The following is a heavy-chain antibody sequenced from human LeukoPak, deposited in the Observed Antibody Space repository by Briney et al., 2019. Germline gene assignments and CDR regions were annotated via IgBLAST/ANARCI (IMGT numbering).Heavy chain of an antibody. CDR1: GYTFTNYY. V-gene: IGHV1-46*01. CDR2: INPSGGST. CDR3: ARSRGTYFDY. J-gene: IGHJ4*02. D-gene: IGHD1-26*01. Sequence: ASVKVSCKASGYTFTNYYIHWVRQAPGQGLEWMGMINPSGGSTIYTQEFQARVTVTRDTSTSTVYMELSSLRSEDTAVYYCARSRGTYFDYWGQGTLVTVSS.